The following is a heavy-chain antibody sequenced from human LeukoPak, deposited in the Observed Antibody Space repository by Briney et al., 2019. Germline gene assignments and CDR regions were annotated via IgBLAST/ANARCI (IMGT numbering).Heavy chain of an antibody. CDR1: GYTFTDYG. Sequence: WASVNVSCKASGYTFTDYGITWVRQAPGQGLEGMGWISAYTGTTRYAQNFQGRVTMTTDSSTSTASMELKGLRSDDTAVYYCARDDRIVVWFFDFWGRGTLVTVSS. CDR2: ISAYTGTT. CDR3: ARDDRIVVWFFDF. D-gene: IGHD3-22*01. J-gene: IGHJ2*01. V-gene: IGHV1-18*01.